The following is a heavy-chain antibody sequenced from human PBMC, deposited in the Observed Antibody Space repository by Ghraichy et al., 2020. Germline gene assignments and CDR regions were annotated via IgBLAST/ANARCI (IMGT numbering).Heavy chain of an antibody. V-gene: IGHV3-74*01. J-gene: IGHJ6*02. CDR3: ARGRPGSYGMDI. CDR1: GFTFSSYW. Sequence: LSLTCAASGFTFSSYWMHWVRQAPGKGLVWVSRINSDGSSTSYVDSVKGRFTISSDNAKNTLYLQINSLRAEDTAVYYCARGRPGSYGMDIWGQGTTVTVSS. CDR2: INSDGSST.